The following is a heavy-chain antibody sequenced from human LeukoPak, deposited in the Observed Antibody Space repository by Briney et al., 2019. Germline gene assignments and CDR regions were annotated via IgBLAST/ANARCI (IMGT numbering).Heavy chain of an antibody. CDR1: GFTFSSYE. CDR2: ISSSGSTI. CDR3: ARVLKSWRGIAAAALDY. Sequence: GGSLRLSCAASGFTFSSYEMNWVRQAPGKGLEWASYISSSGSTIYYADSVKGRFTISRDNAKNSLYLQMNSLRAEDTAVYYCARVLKSWRGIAAAALDYWGQGTLVTVSS. J-gene: IGHJ4*02. D-gene: IGHD6-13*01. V-gene: IGHV3-48*03.